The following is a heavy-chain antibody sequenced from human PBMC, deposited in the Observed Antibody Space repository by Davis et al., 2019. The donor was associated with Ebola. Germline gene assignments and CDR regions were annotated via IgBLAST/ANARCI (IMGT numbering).Heavy chain of an antibody. D-gene: IGHD1-26*01. Sequence: PGGSLRLSCAASGFTFSSYGMTWVRQAPGKGLEWISYISTSSSTIFYADSVKGRFTISRDNARNSMYLQMNSLRDDDTAVYYCAREVGETKLDQWGQGTLVTVSS. CDR3: AREVGETKLDQ. V-gene: IGHV3-48*02. J-gene: IGHJ4*02. CDR2: ISTSSSTI. CDR1: GFTFSSYG.